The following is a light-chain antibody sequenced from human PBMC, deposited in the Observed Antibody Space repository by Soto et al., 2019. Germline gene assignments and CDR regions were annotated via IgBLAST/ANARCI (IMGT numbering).Light chain of an antibody. Sequence: QSALTQPASVSVSPGQAITISCTGTSSDIGAYNYVSWYQQHPGKAPKLMIYAVNNRPSGVSDRFSGSKSGNTASLTISGLQAEDEADYYCCSYTSSSTLVVFGGGTKLTVL. CDR3: CSYTSSSTLVV. V-gene: IGLV2-14*01. CDR2: AVN. CDR1: SSDIGAYNY. J-gene: IGLJ2*01.